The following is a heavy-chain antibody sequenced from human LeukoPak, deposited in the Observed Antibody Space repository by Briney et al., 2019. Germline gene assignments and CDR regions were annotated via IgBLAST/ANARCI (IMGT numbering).Heavy chain of an antibody. D-gene: IGHD4-23*01. V-gene: IGHV3-21*01. CDR3: ASLYGGNLDTDY. CDR2: ISSSSTYI. J-gene: IGHJ4*02. CDR1: GFSFSDYT. Sequence: GGSLRLSSAASGFSFSDYTMNWVRQAPGKGLEWVSSISSSSTYIYYADSAKGRFTISRDNAKNSLYLQMNSLRAEDTAVYYCASLYGGNLDTDYWGQGTLVTVSS.